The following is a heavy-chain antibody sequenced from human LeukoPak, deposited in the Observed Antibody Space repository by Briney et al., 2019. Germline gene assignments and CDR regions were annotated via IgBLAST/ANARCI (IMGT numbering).Heavy chain of an antibody. CDR2: ISDSGGST. Sequence: PGGSLRLSCAASGFTFSSYVMSWVRQAPGKGLEWVSGISDSGGSTYYADSVKGRFTISGDNSKNTLHLQMNSLRAEDTAVYYCAKLPGRAADYWGQGTLVTVSS. CDR3: AKLPGRAADY. J-gene: IGHJ4*02. CDR1: GFTFSSYV. V-gene: IGHV3-23*01.